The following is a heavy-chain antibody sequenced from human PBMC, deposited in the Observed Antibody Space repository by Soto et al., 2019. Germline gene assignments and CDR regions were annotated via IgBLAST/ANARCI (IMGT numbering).Heavy chain of an antibody. CDR1: GFTFRNHG. D-gene: IGHD1-1*01. CDR2: RWYDGSEK. V-gene: IGHV3-33*01. Sequence: QVQLVESGGGVVQPGRSLRLSCEGSGFTFRNHGMHWIRQSPGKGLEWLAVRWYDGSEKYYADSVKGRFTISRDNSKNTLYLQMNSLKVEDTAIYYCARWSNNKVVDPWGQGTVVTVS. CDR3: ARWSNNKVVDP. J-gene: IGHJ5*02.